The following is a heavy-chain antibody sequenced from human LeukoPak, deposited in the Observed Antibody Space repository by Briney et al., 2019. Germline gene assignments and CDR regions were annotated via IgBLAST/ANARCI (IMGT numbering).Heavy chain of an antibody. J-gene: IGHJ3*02. CDR3: ATRSDLAYCGGDCYSAYDAFDI. Sequence: SVKVSCTASGGTFSSYAISWVRQAPGQGLEWMGGIIPIFGTANYAQKFQGRVTITADESTSTAYMELSSLRSEDTAVYYCATRSDLAYCGGDCYSAYDAFDIWGQGTMVTVSS. CDR2: IIPIFGTA. D-gene: IGHD2-21*02. CDR1: GGTFSSYA. V-gene: IGHV1-69*13.